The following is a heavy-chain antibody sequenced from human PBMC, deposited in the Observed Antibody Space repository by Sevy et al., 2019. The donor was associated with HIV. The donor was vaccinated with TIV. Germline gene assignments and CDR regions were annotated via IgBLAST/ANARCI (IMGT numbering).Heavy chain of an antibody. CDR3: ARGAGSRYSYGLVTERNHSYFDY. Sequence: GGSLRLSCAASGFTFSRYVMHWVRQAPGKGLEWLAVLSYDGSDESYADSVRGRFTISRDNSKNTLFLQMNSLRAEDTAVYYCARGAGSRYSYGLVTERNHSYFDYWGQGTLVTVSS. CDR1: GFTFSRYV. V-gene: IGHV3-30*03. J-gene: IGHJ4*02. CDR2: LSYDGSDE. D-gene: IGHD5-18*01.